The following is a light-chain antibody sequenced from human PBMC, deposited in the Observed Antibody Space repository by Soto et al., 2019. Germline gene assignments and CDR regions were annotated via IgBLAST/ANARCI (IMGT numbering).Light chain of an antibody. CDR2: XXS. V-gene: IGLV1-40*01. CDR1: SSNIGAGYD. CDR3: QSYDSSLSVV. J-gene: IGLJ2*01. Sequence: QSVLTQPPSVSGAPGQRVTISCTGSSSNIGAGYDVHWYQQLPGTAPQLLIYXXSXRXSXXXDXXXGSKSGTSASLAITGLQAEDXXDYYSQSYDSSLSVVFGGGTKLTVL.